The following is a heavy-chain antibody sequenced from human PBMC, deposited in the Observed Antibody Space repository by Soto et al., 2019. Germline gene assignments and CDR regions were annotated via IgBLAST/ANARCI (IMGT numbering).Heavy chain of an antibody. D-gene: IGHD2-2*01. V-gene: IGHV1-2*02. CDR1: GYNLTGYY. CDR3: ASCGVVVPAAKYYVFYYGMDV. CDR2: INPNSGGT. J-gene: IGHJ6*02. Sequence: GPSVKVSCKASGYNLTGYYMHWVRQSPGHGLEWMGWINPNSGGTNYAQKFQGRVTMTRDTSISTAYMELSRLRSDETAVYYCASCGVVVPAAKYYVFYYGMDVWGQGTRVTVSS.